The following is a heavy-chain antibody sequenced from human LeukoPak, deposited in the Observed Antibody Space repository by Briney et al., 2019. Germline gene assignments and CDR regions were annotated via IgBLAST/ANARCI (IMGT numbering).Heavy chain of an antibody. V-gene: IGHV4-34*01. CDR1: GGSISSYY. J-gene: IGHJ4*02. Sequence: TSETLSLTCTVSGGSISSYYWSWIRQPPGKGLDWIGEINHSGSTYYNPSLKSRVTISVDTSKNQFSLKLSSVTAADTAVYYCARHRSGSYLGIIDYWGQGTLVTVSS. CDR2: INHSGST. D-gene: IGHD1-26*01. CDR3: ARHRSGSYLGIIDY.